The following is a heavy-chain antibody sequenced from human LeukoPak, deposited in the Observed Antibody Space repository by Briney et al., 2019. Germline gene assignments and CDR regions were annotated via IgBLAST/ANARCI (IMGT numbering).Heavy chain of an antibody. Sequence: PVKVSCKASGGTFSSYAISWVRQAPGQGLEWMGRIIPIFGIANYAQKFQGRVTITADKSTSTAYMELSSLRSEDTAVYYCARVGAWIQFDPWGQGTLVTVSS. CDR1: GGTFSSYA. CDR3: ARVGAWIQFDP. J-gene: IGHJ5*02. CDR2: IIPIFGIA. D-gene: IGHD5-18*01. V-gene: IGHV1-69*04.